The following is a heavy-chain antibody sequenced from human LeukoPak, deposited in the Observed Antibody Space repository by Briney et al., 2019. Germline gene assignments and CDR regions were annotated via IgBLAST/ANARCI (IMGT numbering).Heavy chain of an antibody. Sequence: GGSLRLSCAASGFTFSSYAMHWVRQAPGKGLEWVAVISYDGSNKYYADSVKGRFTISRDNSKNTLYLQMNSLRAEDTAVYYCAREYYGDSYFDYWGQGTLVTVSS. CDR3: AREYYGDSYFDY. J-gene: IGHJ4*02. V-gene: IGHV3-30*04. CDR1: GFTFSSYA. CDR2: ISYDGSNK. D-gene: IGHD4-17*01.